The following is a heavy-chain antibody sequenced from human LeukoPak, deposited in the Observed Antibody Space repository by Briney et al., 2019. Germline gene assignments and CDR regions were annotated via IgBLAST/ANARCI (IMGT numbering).Heavy chain of an antibody. CDR1: GYTFTSYY. CDR2: INPSDGST. Sequence: ASVKVSCKASGYTFTSYYVQWVRQAPGQGLEWMGIINPSDGSTRYAQKFQGRVTMTRDTSTSTVYMEVSSLRSEDTAVYYCARDSAGAGQIDYRGQGTLVTVSS. D-gene: IGHD6-19*01. J-gene: IGHJ4*02. V-gene: IGHV1-46*01. CDR3: ARDSAGAGQIDY.